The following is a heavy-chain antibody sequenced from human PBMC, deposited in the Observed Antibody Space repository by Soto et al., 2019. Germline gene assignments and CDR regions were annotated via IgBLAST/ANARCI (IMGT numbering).Heavy chain of an antibody. CDR1: GGTFSSYA. J-gene: IGHJ4*02. D-gene: IGHD3-10*01. CDR2: IIPIFGTA. V-gene: IGHV1-69*13. Sequence: SVKVSCKASGGTFSSYAISWVRQAPGQGLEWMGGIIPIFGTANYAQKFQGRVTITADESTSTAYMELSSLRSEDTAVYYCARVVTMVRGVPLGDFDYWGQGTLVTVSS. CDR3: ARVVTMVRGVPLGDFDY.